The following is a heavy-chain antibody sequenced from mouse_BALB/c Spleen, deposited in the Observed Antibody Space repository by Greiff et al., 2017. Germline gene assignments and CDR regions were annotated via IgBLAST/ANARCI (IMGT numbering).Heavy chain of an antibody. Sequence: VESGGGLVKPGGSLKLSCAASGFTFSSYAMSWVRQTPEKRLEWVATISSGGSYTYYPDSVKGRFTISRDNAKNTLYLQMSSLRSEDTAMYYCAREGQTMDYWGQGTSVTVSS. J-gene: IGHJ4*01. CDR1: GFTFSSYA. CDR3: AREGQTMDY. CDR2: ISSGGSYT. D-gene: IGHD3-3*01. V-gene: IGHV5-9-3*01.